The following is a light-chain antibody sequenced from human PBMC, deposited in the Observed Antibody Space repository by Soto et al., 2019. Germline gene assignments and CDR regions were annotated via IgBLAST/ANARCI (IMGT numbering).Light chain of an antibody. Sequence: DIQMTQSPSSVSASVGDRVTITCRASQGISSNLVWYHQKPGKAPNILIYSASALQSGVPSRFSGSGSGTYFSLTITSLQPEDFATYDCQQANSFPLAFGQGTKVEIK. CDR3: QQANSFPLA. CDR1: QGISSN. J-gene: IGKJ1*01. CDR2: SAS. V-gene: IGKV1-12*01.